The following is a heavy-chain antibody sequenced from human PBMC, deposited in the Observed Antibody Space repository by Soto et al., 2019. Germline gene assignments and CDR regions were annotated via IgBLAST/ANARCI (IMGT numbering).Heavy chain of an antibody. V-gene: IGHV4-39*01. Sequence: TLSLTCTVSGASISSSRSYWGWVRQPPGKGLEWIVSFYYTGGTYSTYYNPSLKSRVTISVDTSKSQFSLNLRSVTAADTAVYYCASPRQGNYDFLSGYYALDYWGQGTLVTVSS. CDR3: ASPRQGNYDFLSGYYALDY. D-gene: IGHD3-3*01. J-gene: IGHJ4*02. CDR2: FYYTGGT. CDR1: GASISSSRSY.